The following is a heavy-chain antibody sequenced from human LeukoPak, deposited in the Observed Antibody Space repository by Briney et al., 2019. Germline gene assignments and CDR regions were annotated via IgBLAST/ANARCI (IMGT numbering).Heavy chain of an antibody. J-gene: IGHJ4*02. Sequence: PSQTLSLTCAISGDSVSSNRAAWNWIRQSPSRGLEWLGRTYYRSKWSNDYAVSVRSRIIINPDTSKNQFSLQLKSVTPEDTAVYYCARTIAAAGEFDYWGQGTLVTVSS. CDR2: TYYRSKWSN. CDR3: ARTIAAAGEFDY. CDR1: GDSVSSNRAA. V-gene: IGHV6-1*01. D-gene: IGHD6-13*01.